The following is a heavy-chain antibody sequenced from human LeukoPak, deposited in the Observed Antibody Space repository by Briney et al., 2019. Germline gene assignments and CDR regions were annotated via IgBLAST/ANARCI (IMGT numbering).Heavy chain of an antibody. CDR2: IHYDGTNE. D-gene: IGHD3-10*01. Sequence: GGSLRLSCAASGFTFSSYGMHWVRQAPGKGLEWVAFIHYDGTNEYYADSAKGRFTISRDNFKNTLSLQMNGLRVEDTALYYCVNSGFDPWGQGTLVTVSS. J-gene: IGHJ5*02. CDR1: GFTFSSYG. CDR3: VNSGFDP. V-gene: IGHV3-30*02.